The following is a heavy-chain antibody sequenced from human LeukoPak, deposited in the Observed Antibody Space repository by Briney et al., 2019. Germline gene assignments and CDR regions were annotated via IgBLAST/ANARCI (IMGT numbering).Heavy chain of an antibody. Sequence: SETLSLTCTVSGGSISSYYWSWIRQPAGKGLEWIGRIYTSGSTNYNPSLKSRITISVDTSKNQFSLKLSSVTAADTAVYYCASTGYSSSWYHFDYWGQGTLVTVSS. V-gene: IGHV4-4*07. CDR1: GGSISSYY. D-gene: IGHD6-13*01. J-gene: IGHJ4*02. CDR2: IYTSGST. CDR3: ASTGYSSSWYHFDY.